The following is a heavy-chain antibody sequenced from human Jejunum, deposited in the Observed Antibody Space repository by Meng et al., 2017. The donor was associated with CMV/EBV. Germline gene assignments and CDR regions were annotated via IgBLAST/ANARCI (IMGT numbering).Heavy chain of an antibody. CDR1: GGSFIDYY. J-gene: IGHJ4*02. Sequence: GGSFIDYYWSWIRHSPGKGLEWIGEITHTGVTNYKPSLRGRVTISVDTSKRQFSLRLTSVTAADTAQYYCRSTSDVQLGPAAIVDQWGQGTLVTVSS. D-gene: IGHD2-2*02. CDR2: ITHTGVT. V-gene: IGHV4-34*01. CDR3: RSTSDVQLGPAAIVDQ.